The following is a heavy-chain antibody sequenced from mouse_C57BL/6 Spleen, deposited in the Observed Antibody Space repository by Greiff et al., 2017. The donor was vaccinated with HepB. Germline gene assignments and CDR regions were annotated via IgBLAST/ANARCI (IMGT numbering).Heavy chain of an antibody. D-gene: IGHD4-1*01. CDR2: INPSTGGT. Sequence: EVQLQQSGPELVKPGASVKISCKASGYSFTGYYMNWVKQSPEKSLEWIGEINPSTGGTTYNQKFKAKATLTVDKSSSTAYMQLKSLTSEDSAVYYCARESKLGGFAYWGQGTLVTVSA. V-gene: IGHV1-42*01. CDR1: GYSFTGYY. CDR3: ARESKLGGFAY. J-gene: IGHJ3*01.